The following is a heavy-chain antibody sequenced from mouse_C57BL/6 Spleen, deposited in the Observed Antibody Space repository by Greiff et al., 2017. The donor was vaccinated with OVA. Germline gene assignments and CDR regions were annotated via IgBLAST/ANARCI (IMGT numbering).Heavy chain of an antibody. CDR1: GYAFSSSW. Sequence: VQLQQSGPELVKPGASVKISCKASGYAFSSSWMNWVKQRPGKGLEWIGRIYPGDGDTNYNGKFKGKATLTAYKSSRPAYMQLSSLTSEDSSVYFCARLGGNYDWFAYWGQGTLVTVSA. CDR2: IYPGDGDT. J-gene: IGHJ3*01. D-gene: IGHD2-1*01. CDR3: ARLGGNYDWFAY. V-gene: IGHV1-82*01.